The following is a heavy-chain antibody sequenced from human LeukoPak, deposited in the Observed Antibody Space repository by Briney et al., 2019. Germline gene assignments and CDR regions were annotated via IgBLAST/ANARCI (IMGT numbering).Heavy chain of an antibody. Sequence: SETLSLTCTVSGGSISSYYWSWIRQPPGKGLEWIGYIYYSGSTNYNPSLKSRVTISVDTSKNQFSLKLSSVTAADTAVYYCARPILGATTGVDAFDIWGQGTMVTVSS. CDR1: GGSISSYY. CDR2: IYYSGST. V-gene: IGHV4-59*08. D-gene: IGHD1-26*01. J-gene: IGHJ3*02. CDR3: ARPILGATTGVDAFDI.